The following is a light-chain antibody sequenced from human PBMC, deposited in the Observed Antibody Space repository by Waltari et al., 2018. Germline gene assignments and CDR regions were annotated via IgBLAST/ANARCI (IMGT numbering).Light chain of an antibody. CDR1: STACGTFNY. Sequence: QSALTQPRPVSGSPGQSVTIPCTGTSTACGTFNYFSRYQQYPGKAPKLMIADVYKRPSGVPDRFSGSKSGNTASLTISGLQTEDEADYYCCSYAGTYRWVFGGGTKLTVL. CDR3: CSYAGTYRWV. J-gene: IGLJ3*02. V-gene: IGLV2-11*01. CDR2: DVY.